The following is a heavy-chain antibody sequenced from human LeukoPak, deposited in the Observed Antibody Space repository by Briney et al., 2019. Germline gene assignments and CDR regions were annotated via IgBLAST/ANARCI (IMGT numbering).Heavy chain of an antibody. V-gene: IGHV6-1*01. CDR3: TRVRYSNSFYFYHMDV. CDR2: AFYRSQWHT. Sequence: SQTLSLTCAIFGDSVSSNSAAWHWIRQSPSRGLEWLGRAFYRSQWHTEYAPSVKSRITLKADTAKNQFSLQMNSVTPEDTAVYYCTRVRYSNSFYFYHMDVWGKGTTVTV. J-gene: IGHJ6*03. D-gene: IGHD6-6*01. CDR1: GDSVSSNSAA.